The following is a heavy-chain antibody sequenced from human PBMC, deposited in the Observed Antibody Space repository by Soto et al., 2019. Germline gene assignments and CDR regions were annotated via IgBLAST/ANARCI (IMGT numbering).Heavy chain of an antibody. Sequence: EVQLVETGGTLIQPGGSLRLSCAASGFTVSSNYMNWVRQAPGKGLEWVAVIYSGGSTYYADSVKGRFTISRDNSKNTLFLQLNSLITEDTAVYYCARGSERAYFDYWGQGTLVTVSS. CDR3: ARGSERAYFDY. V-gene: IGHV3-53*02. D-gene: IGHD1-1*01. CDR1: GFTVSSNY. CDR2: IYSGGST. J-gene: IGHJ4*02.